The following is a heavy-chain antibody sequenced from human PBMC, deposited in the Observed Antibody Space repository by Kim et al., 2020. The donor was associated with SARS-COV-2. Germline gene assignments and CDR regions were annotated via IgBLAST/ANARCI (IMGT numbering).Heavy chain of an antibody. Sequence: GGSLRLSCAASGFTFSSYGMHWVRQAPGKGLEWVAVIWYDGSNKYYADSVKGRFTISRDNSKNTLYLQMNSLRAEDTAVYYCARGYKMYYCGGDCYWGRGFDPWGQGTLVTVSS. CDR1: GFTFSSYG. D-gene: IGHD2-21*02. CDR3: ARGYKMYYCGGDCYWGRGFDP. V-gene: IGHV3-33*01. J-gene: IGHJ5*02. CDR2: IWYDGSNK.